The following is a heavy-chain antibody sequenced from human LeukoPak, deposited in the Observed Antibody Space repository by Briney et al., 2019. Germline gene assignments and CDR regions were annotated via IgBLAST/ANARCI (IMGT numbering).Heavy chain of an antibody. CDR3: ARTPPSCSSTSCAQYYYMDV. CDR2: INHSGST. J-gene: IGHJ6*03. CDR1: GGSFSGYY. D-gene: IGHD2-2*01. V-gene: IGHV4-34*01. Sequence: SETLSLTCAVYGGSFSGYYWSWIRQPPGKGLEWIGEINHSGSTNYNPSLKSRVTISVDTSKNQFSLKLSPVTAADTAVYYCARTPPSCSSTSCAQYYYMDVWGKGTTVTVSS.